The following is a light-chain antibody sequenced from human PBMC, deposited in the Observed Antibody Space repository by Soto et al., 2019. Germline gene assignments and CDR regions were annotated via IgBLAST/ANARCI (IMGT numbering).Light chain of an antibody. CDR2: GAF. V-gene: IGKV3-20*01. Sequence: EIVLTQSPGTLSLSPGERATLSCRASQSVSSSYLAWYQQKPGQAPRLLIYGAFTRAPGTPDRFSGSGSGTDFTLTINRVEPEDSAVYYCLQYGRSPTFGPGTKVDIK. J-gene: IGKJ3*01. CDR3: LQYGRSPT. CDR1: QSVSSSY.